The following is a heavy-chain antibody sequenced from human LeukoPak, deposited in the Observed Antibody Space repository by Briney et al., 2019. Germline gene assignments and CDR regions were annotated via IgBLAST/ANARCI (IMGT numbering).Heavy chain of an antibody. CDR3: ARGRGRAMVTYYYYMDV. V-gene: IGHV4-61*02. D-gene: IGHD5-18*01. CDR2: IYTSGST. Sequence: SETVSLTCTVSGGSISSGSYYWCWIRQPAGKGLEWIGRIYTSGSTNYNPSLKSRVTISVDTSKNQFSLKLSSVTAADTAVYYCARGRGRAMVTYYYYMDVWGKGTTVTVSS. J-gene: IGHJ6*03. CDR1: GGSISSGSYY.